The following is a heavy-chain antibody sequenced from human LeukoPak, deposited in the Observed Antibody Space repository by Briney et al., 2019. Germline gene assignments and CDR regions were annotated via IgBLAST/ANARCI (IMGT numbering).Heavy chain of an antibody. V-gene: IGHV3-7*03. D-gene: IGHD4-17*01. J-gene: IGHJ4*02. Sequence: PGGSLRLSCAASGFTFSSYWMSWVRQAPGKGLEWVANINQDGSEKYYLDSVKGRFTISRDNAKNSLYLQMNSLRAEDTGVYYCARGQTTVTNWGQGTLVTVSS. CDR2: INQDGSEK. CDR1: GFTFSSYW. CDR3: ARGQTTVTN.